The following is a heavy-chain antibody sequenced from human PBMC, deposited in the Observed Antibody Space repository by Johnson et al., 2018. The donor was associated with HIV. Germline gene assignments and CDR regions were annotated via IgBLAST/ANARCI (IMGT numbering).Heavy chain of an antibody. Sequence: VQLVESGGGVVRPGGSLRLSCAASGFTFDDYGMSWVRQDPGKGLEWVSGINWHGGSKGYADSMKGRVTISRDNAKNSLYLQMNSLRAEDTAFYYCARSRGGSSEDAFDIWGQGTMVTVSS. J-gene: IGHJ3*02. CDR2: INWHGGSK. CDR3: ARSRGGSSEDAFDI. V-gene: IGHV3-20*04. D-gene: IGHD1-26*01. CDR1: GFTFDDYG.